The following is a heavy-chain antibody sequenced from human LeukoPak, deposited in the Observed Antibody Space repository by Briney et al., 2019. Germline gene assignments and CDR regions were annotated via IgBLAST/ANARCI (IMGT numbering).Heavy chain of an antibody. V-gene: IGHV4-61*02. J-gene: IGHJ5*02. CDR2: IYTSGST. Sequence: SETLSLTCTVSGGSISSGSYYWSWIRQPAGKGLEWIGRIYTSGSTNYNPSLKSRVTISVDTSKNQFSLKLSSVTAADTAVCYCARFQSHREKPKSKILLWFGESPLRTILGDFDQGFDPWGQGTLVTVSS. D-gene: IGHD3-10*01. CDR1: GGSISSGSYY. CDR3: ARFQSHREKPKSKILLWFGESPLRTILGDFDQGFDP.